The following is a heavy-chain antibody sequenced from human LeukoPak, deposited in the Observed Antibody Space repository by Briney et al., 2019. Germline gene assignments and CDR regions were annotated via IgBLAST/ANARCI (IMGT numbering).Heavy chain of an antibody. CDR1: GGSISSSSYY. J-gene: IGHJ5*02. Sequence: SETLSLTCTVSGGSISSSSYYWGWIRQPPGKGLEWIGSIYYSGSTYYNPSLKSRVTISVDTSKNQFSLKLSSVTAADTAVYYCAKVAGTGTWFDPWGQGTLVTVSS. CDR3: AKVAGTGTWFDP. D-gene: IGHD6-19*01. V-gene: IGHV4-39*07. CDR2: IYYSGST.